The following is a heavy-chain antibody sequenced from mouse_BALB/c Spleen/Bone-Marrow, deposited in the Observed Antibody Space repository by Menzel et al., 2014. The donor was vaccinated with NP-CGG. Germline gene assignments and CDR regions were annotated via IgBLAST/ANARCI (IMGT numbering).Heavy chain of an antibody. Sequence: EVQGVESGGGLVQPGGSLKLSCAASGLTFSSYAMFWVRQPPAKRLELVASINSNGGSTYFPDSVKGRFTISRDNAKNTLSLQMSSLKSEDTAMYYCARGNYGNYVDYFDYWGQGTTLTVSS. V-gene: IGHV5-6-3*01. CDR1: GLTFSSYA. D-gene: IGHD2-1*01. J-gene: IGHJ2*01. CDR3: ARGNYGNYVDYFDY. CDR2: INSNGGST.